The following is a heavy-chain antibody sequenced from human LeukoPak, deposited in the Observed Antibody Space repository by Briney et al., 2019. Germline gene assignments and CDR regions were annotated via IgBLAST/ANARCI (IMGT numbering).Heavy chain of an antibody. CDR1: GGSISSYY. J-gene: IGHJ6*02. D-gene: IGHD3-3*01. CDR3: ARHITIFGAEDV. V-gene: IGHV4-59*08. CDR2: IYYSGST. Sequence: PSETLSLTCTVSGGSISSYYWSWIRQPPGKGLEWIGYIYYSGSTNYNPSLKSRVTISVDTSKNQFSLKLSSVTAADTAVYYCARHITIFGAEDVWGQGTTVTVSS.